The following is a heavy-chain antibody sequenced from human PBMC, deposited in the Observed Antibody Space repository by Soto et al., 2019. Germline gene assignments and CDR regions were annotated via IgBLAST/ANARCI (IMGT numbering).Heavy chain of an antibody. CDR1: GFSFSTYN. CDR3: VKDDRILGRRYFDL. D-gene: IGHD2-15*01. Sequence: PGGSLRLSCAASGFSFSTYNMNWVRQAPGKGLEWVSSIDASSTHIYYADSVKGRFTISRDNGKSSLYLQMDSLRAEDTAVYYCVKDDRILGRRYFDLWGRGTLVTVSS. V-gene: IGHV3-21*04. J-gene: IGHJ2*01. CDR2: IDASSTHI.